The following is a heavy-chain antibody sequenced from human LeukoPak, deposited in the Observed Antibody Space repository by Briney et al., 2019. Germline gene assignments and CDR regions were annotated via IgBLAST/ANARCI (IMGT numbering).Heavy chain of an antibody. CDR2: IIPIFGTA. V-gene: IGHV1-69*13. CDR1: GGTFISYA. CDR3: ASKSDGSDPLGAYYFDY. J-gene: IGHJ4*02. D-gene: IGHD3-10*01. Sequence: SVKVSCKASGGTFISYAISWVRQAPGQGLEWMGGIIPIFGTADYAQKFQGRVTITADESTSTAYMELSSLRSEDTAVYYCASKSDGSDPLGAYYFDYWGQGTLVTVSS.